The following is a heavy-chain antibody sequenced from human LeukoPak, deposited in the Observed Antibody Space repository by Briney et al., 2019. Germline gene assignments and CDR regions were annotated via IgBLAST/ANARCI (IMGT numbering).Heavy chain of an antibody. J-gene: IGHJ4*02. CDR1: GGSISSYY. Sequence: SETLSLTCTVSGGSISSYYWSWIRQPPGKGLEWIGSIYYSGSTYYNPSLKSRVTISVDTSKNQFSLKLSSVTAADTAVYYCARHGYSSGWYSWAPSYFDYWGQGTLVTVSS. CDR2: IYYSGST. V-gene: IGHV4-59*05. D-gene: IGHD6-19*01. CDR3: ARHGYSSGWYSWAPSYFDY.